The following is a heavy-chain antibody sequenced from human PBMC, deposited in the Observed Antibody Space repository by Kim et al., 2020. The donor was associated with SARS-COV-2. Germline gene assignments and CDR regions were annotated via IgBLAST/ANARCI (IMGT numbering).Heavy chain of an antibody. J-gene: IGHJ6*02. V-gene: IGHV4-34*01. Sequence: SETLSLTCAVYGGSFSGYYWSWIRQPPGKGLEWIGEINHSGSTNYNPSLKSRVTISVDTSKNQFSLKLSSVTAADTAVYYCARGRGYSYGRNYYGMDVWGQGTTVTVSS. CDR2: INHSGST. CDR3: ARGRGYSYGRNYYGMDV. CDR1: GGSFSGYY. D-gene: IGHD5-18*01.